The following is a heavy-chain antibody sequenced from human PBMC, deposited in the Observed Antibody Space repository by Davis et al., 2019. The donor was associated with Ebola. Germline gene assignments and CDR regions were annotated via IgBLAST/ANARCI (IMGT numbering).Heavy chain of an antibody. D-gene: IGHD3-16*01. CDR3: AKGGWGNTHGGLDYGMDV. J-gene: IGHJ6*02. CDR1: GFTFSGYG. Sequence: PGGSLRLSCAASGFTFSGYGMHWVRQAPGKGLEWVAVISYDGSNKYYADSVKGRFTISRDNSKNTLYLQMNSLRAEDTALYYCAKGGWGNTHGGLDYGMDVWGQGTTVTVSS. CDR2: ISYDGSNK. V-gene: IGHV3-33*05.